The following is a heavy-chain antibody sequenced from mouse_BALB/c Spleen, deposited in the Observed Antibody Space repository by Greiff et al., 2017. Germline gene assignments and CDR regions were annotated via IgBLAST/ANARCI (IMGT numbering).Heavy chain of an antibody. CDR1: GFTFSDYY. Sequence: DVHLVESGGGLVKPGGSLKLSCAASGFTFSDYYMYWVRQTPEKRLEWVATISAGGSYTYYPDSVKGRFTISRDNAKNNLYLQMSRLTSEDTAMYYCERDDDYDRGAWFAYWGQGTLVTVSA. CDR3: ERDDDYDRGAWFAY. V-gene: IGHV5-4*02. CDR2: ISAGGSYT. J-gene: IGHJ3*01. D-gene: IGHD2-4*01.